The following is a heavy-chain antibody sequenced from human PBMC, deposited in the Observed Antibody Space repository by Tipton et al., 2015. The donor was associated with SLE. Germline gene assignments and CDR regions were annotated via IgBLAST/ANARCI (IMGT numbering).Heavy chain of an antibody. J-gene: IGHJ4*02. CDR2: LHSTGYS. V-gene: IGHV4-61*02. D-gene: IGHD6-19*01. CDR1: GGSISSADYY. CDR3: ARGREREQWLAPQGFDF. Sequence: LRLSCSVSGGSISSADYYWSWIRQSAEKGLEWIGRLHSTGYSNYNPSLKSRVTMSLDTSKAQFSLKLRSVTAADTAVYYCARGREREQWLAPQGFDFWGQGIRVTVSS.